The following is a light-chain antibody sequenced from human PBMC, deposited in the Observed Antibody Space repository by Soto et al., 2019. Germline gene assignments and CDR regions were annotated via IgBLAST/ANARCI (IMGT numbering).Light chain of an antibody. CDR2: CAS. CDR1: QSVNRS. J-gene: IGKJ1*01. Sequence: DIVMTQSPSTLSVSPGDRATLSCRASQSVNRSLAWYQQKPGNVPRLLIYCASTWETGIPARFSGSGSGTEFTLTISSLQSEDVAIYYCQQYNNGPPGTFGHGTKVEIK. V-gene: IGKV3-15*01. CDR3: QQYNNGPPGT.